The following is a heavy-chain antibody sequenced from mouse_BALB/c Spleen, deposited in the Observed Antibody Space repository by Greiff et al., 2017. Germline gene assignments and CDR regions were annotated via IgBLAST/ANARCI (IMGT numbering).Heavy chain of an antibody. CDR2: IDPANGNT. V-gene: IGHV14-3*02. Sequence: VQLQQSGAELVKPGASVKLSCTASGFNIKDTYMHWVKQRPEQGLEWIGRIDPANGNTKYDPKFQGKATITADTSSNTAYLQLSSLTSEDTAVYYCARRGITIAMDYWGQGTSVTVSS. CDR3: ARRGITIAMDY. J-gene: IGHJ4*01. D-gene: IGHD2-4*01. CDR1: GFNIKDTY.